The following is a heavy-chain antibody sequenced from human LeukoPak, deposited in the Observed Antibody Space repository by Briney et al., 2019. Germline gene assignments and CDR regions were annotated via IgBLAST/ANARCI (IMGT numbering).Heavy chain of an antibody. Sequence: ASVKVSCKASGYTFTNSGISWVRQAPGQGLEWMGWISAYNGDTSYAQRLRGRVTMTTDTSTSTAYMELRSLRSDDTAVYYCARDSSGRSDYWGQGTLVTVSS. CDR2: ISAYNGDT. CDR1: GYTFTNSG. J-gene: IGHJ4*02. D-gene: IGHD6-19*01. V-gene: IGHV1-18*01. CDR3: ARDSSGRSDY.